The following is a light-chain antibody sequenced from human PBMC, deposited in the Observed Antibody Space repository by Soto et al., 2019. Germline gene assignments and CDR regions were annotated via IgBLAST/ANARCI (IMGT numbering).Light chain of an antibody. CDR3: SSSTGTTTHPV. V-gene: IGLV2-14*01. J-gene: IGLJ1*01. CDR1: ISGIGDYNF. Sequence: QCSVTQPASVSGSPGQSGTISCTGTISGIGDYNFVSWYQQYPGKAPKLVIFAVSSRPSGVSHRFSGSKSGNTASLTISGLQAEDEAEYYCSSSTGTTTHPVFGTGTKVTVL. CDR2: AVS.